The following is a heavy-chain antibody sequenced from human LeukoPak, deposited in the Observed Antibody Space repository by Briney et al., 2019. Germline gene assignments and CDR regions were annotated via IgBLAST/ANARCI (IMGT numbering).Heavy chain of an antibody. CDR3: ARDVHTMIALAGDAFDI. CDR1: GYTFTSYG. CDR2: TRVETGNT. D-gene: IGHD3-22*01. J-gene: IGHJ3*02. V-gene: IGHV1-18*01. Sequence: ASVKVSCKASGYTFTSYGINWVRQAPGQGLEWMGWTRVETGNTQLTQKFQGRVTMTTDTSTNTAYMELRGLRSDDTAVYYCARDVHTMIALAGDAFDIWGQGTMVTVSS.